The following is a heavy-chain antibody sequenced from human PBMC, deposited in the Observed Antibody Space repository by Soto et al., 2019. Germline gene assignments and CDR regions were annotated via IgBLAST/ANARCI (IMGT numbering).Heavy chain of an antibody. Sequence: CKASGYTFTGYYMHWVRQAPGQGLAWMGWINPNSGGTNYAQKFQGWVTMTRNTSISTAYMELSRLRSDDTAVYYCERGLTTSCWYRAHYYCGIEVWGQGKSVTVS. CDR3: ERGLTTSCWYRAHYYCGIEV. V-gene: IGHV1-2*04. CDR2: INPNSGGT. CDR1: GYTFTGYY. J-gene: IGHJ6*02. D-gene: IGHD1-1*01.